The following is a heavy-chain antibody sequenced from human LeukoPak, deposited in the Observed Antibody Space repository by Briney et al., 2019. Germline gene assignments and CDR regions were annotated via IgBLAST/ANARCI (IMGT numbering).Heavy chain of an antibody. Sequence: GGSLRLSCAASGFTFSNYGMRWVRQAPGKGLEWVSVISWDDGSTKYYADSVKGRFTISRDNPKNTLYLQMNSLRAEDSAVYYCAKKSVRGGATVSPSDYWGQGTLVTVSS. CDR1: GFTFSNYG. J-gene: IGHJ4*02. CDR2: ISWDDGSTK. D-gene: IGHD1-26*01. CDR3: AKKSVRGGATVSPSDY. V-gene: IGHV3-30*18.